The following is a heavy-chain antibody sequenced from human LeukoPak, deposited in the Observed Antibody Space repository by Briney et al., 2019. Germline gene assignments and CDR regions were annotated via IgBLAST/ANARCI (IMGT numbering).Heavy chain of an antibody. V-gene: IGHV3-21*01. CDR1: GFTFSSYS. CDR2: ISSSSSYI. Sequence: GGSLRLSCAASGFTFSSYSMNWVRQAPGKGLEWVSSISSSSSYIYYADSVKGRFTISRDNAKNSLYLQMNSLRAEDTAVYYCARGGGIQLWQFDYWGQGTLVTVSS. D-gene: IGHD5-18*01. CDR3: ARGGGIQLWQFDY. J-gene: IGHJ4*02.